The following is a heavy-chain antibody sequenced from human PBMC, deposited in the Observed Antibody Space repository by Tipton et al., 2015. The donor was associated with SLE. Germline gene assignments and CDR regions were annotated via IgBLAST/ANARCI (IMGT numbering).Heavy chain of an antibody. CDR1: GGSFSSSSYY. V-gene: IGHV4-39*01. CDR2: IHYSGST. Sequence: LRLSCTVSGGSFSSSSYYWGWIRQPPGKGLEWIGSIHYSGSTSYNPSLKSRVTTSVDTSKNQFSLKLSSVTAADTAVYYCARRGGGLRVVVVAATRGSSAFDIWGQGTMVTVSS. D-gene: IGHD2-15*01. J-gene: IGHJ3*02. CDR3: ARRGGGLRVVVVAATRGSSAFDI.